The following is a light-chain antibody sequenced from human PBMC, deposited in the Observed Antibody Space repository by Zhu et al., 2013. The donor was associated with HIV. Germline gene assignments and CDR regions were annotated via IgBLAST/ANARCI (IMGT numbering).Light chain of an antibody. Sequence: QSALTQPASVSGSPGQSITISCTGTSSDVGNYNLVSWYQQYPDKAPRLIIYEDTKRPSGVSDRFSGSKSGNTASLTISGLQTEDEADYHCCSYAGASTYVFGSGTTVTVL. CDR1: SSDVGNYNL. J-gene: IGLJ1*01. V-gene: IGLV2-23*01. CDR2: EDT. CDR3: CSYAGASTYV.